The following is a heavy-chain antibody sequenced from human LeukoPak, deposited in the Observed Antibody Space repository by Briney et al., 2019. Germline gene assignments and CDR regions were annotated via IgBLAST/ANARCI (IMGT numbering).Heavy chain of an antibody. CDR1: GYSISSGYY. Sequence: SETLSLTCTVSGYSISSGYYWGWIRQPPGKGLEWIGNIHFSGSTYYNPSLKSRVTISADTSKNQFSLKLSSVTAADTAMYYCARSYGSKIIGSLGWFDPWGQGTLVTVSS. J-gene: IGHJ5*02. CDR2: IHFSGST. CDR3: ARSYGSKIIGSLGWFDP. V-gene: IGHV4-38-2*02. D-gene: IGHD3-10*01.